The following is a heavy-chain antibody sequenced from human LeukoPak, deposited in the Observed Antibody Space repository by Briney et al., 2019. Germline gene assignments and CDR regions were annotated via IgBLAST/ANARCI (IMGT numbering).Heavy chain of an antibody. CDR2: IPYGETNK. J-gene: IGHJ4*02. Sequence: GGSLRLSCAASGFTFSSYAMHWVPQAPGKGLEWVAGIPYGETNKYYTDSVKGRFTISRDTSKNTLYLQMNSLRVEDTAVYYCARARAGLDYWGQGTLVIVSS. CDR3: ARARAGLDY. CDR1: GFTFSSYA. D-gene: IGHD6-13*01. V-gene: IGHV3-30-3*01.